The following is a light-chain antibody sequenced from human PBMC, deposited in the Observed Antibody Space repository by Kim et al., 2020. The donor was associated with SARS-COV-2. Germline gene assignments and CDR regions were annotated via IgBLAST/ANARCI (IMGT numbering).Light chain of an antibody. J-gene: IGLJ2*01. CDR3: GAWDSSLDALV. V-gene: IGLV1-51*01. Sequence: GEKVTISCSGSGTNIGNNYVSWYQQLPRTAPKLIIYDNNGRPSGIPGRFSGSKSGTSATLGITGLQTGDEADYYCGAWDSSLDALVFGGGTQLTVL. CDR1: GTNIGNNY. CDR2: DNN.